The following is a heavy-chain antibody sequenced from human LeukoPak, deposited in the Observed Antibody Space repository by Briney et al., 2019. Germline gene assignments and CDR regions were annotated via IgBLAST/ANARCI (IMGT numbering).Heavy chain of an antibody. CDR2: INSDGSST. CDR3: ARATRGGYDGYFDY. V-gene: IGHV3-74*01. J-gene: IGHJ4*02. D-gene: IGHD5-12*01. Sequence: GGSLRLSCAASGFTFSVYWMHWVRQAPGKGLVWVSRINSDGSSTSYADSVKGRFTISRDNARKSLYLQMNSLRAEDTAVYYCARATRGGYDGYFDYWGQGTLVTVSS. CDR1: GFTFSVYW.